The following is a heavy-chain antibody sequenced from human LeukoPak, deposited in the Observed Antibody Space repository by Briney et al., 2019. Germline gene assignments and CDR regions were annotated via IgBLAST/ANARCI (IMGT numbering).Heavy chain of an antibody. CDR2: IYYSGST. V-gene: IGHV4-59*01. Sequence: PSETLSLTCAGSGGSISSYYWSWIRQPPGKGLEWVGAIYYSGSTNYNPSLKSRVTISVDTSKNQCSLKLSSETAADTAVYYCARVGYGDYNNWFVPWGQGTLVTVSS. D-gene: IGHD4-17*01. J-gene: IGHJ5*02. CDR3: ARVGYGDYNNWFVP. CDR1: GGSISSYY.